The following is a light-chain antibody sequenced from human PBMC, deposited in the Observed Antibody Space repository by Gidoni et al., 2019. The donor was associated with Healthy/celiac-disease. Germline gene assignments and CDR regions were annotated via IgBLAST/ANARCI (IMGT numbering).Light chain of an antibody. J-gene: IGKJ1*01. Sequence: DILMTQSPLSLPVTPAEPASLSCRSSPSLLHSNGYNYLDWYLQKPGQSPQLLIYLGSNRASGVPDRFSGSGSGTDFTLKISRVEAEDVGVYYCMQALQTPRTFGQGTKVEIK. CDR3: MQALQTPRT. V-gene: IGKV2-28*01. CDR2: LGS. CDR1: PSLLHSNGYNY.